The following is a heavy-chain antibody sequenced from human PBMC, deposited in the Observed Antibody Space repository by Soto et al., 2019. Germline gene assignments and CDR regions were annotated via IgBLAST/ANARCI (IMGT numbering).Heavy chain of an antibody. CDR1: GFTFSSYA. Sequence: PGGSLRLSCAASGFTFSSYAMSWVRQAPGKGLEWVSAISGSGGSTYYADSVKGRFTISRDNSKNSLYLQMNSLRAEDTAVYYCTRDLTGSYYFDYWAQGTLVTV. CDR2: ISGSGGST. J-gene: IGHJ4*02. V-gene: IGHV3-23*01. CDR3: TRDLTGSYYFDY. D-gene: IGHD3-9*01.